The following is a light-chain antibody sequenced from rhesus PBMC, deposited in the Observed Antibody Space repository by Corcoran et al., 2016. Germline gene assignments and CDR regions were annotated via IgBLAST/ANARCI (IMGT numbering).Light chain of an antibody. CDR1: QSISSW. CDR3: QQYNSAPFT. CDR2: KAA. Sequence: DIQMTQSPSSLSASVGDKVTITCQASQSISSWLAWYQQKPGKAPKPLIYKAATLESGVPSRFSGSGSGTDVTLTISSLQPEDFATYYCQQYNSAPFTFGPGTKLDFK. J-gene: IGKJ3*01. V-gene: IGKV1-16*01.